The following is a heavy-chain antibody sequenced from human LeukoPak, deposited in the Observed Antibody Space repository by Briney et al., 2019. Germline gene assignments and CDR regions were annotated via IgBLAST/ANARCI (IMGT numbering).Heavy chain of an antibody. CDR2: INPNSGGT. Sequence: ASVKVSCKASGYTFTGYYMHWVRQAPGQGLEWMGWINPNSGGTNYAQKFQGRVTMTRDTSISTAYMELSRLRSDDTAVYYCARNAIAARPPDYWGQGTLVTVSS. CDR3: ARNAIAARPPDY. V-gene: IGHV1-2*02. J-gene: IGHJ4*02. CDR1: GYTFTGYY. D-gene: IGHD6-6*01.